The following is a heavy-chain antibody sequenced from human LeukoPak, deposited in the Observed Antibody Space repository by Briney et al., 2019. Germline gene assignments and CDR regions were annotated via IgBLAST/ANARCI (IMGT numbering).Heavy chain of an antibody. CDR1: GFTFSTYA. Sequence: PSGGSLRLSCAASGFTFSTYAMTWVRQAPGKGLEWVSSITGSGDGTSAADSVTGRFSISRDNSKSTLYLQMNSLRVEDTAVYYCAKGEYSYGTNPTFDYWGQGTLVTVSS. J-gene: IGHJ4*02. CDR3: AKGEYSYGTNPTFDY. CDR2: ITGSGDGT. D-gene: IGHD5-18*01. V-gene: IGHV3-23*01.